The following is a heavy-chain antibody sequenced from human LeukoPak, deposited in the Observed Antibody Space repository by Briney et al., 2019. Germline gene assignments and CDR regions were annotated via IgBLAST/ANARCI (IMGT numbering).Heavy chain of an antibody. D-gene: IGHD3-22*01. CDR2: ISGTGGST. CDR1: GFTFSSYA. J-gene: IGHJ4*02. Sequence: GGSLRLSCAASGFTFSSYAMSWVRQAPGKGLEWVSAISGTGGSTYYADSVKGRFTISRDNSKNTLYLQMNSPRAEDTAVYYCAKENYDSSGYTQSDYWGQGTLVTVSS. CDR3: AKENYDSSGYTQSDY. V-gene: IGHV3-23*01.